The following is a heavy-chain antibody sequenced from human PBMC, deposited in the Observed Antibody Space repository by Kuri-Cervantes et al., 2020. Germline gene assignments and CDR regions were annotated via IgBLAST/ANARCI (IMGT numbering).Heavy chain of an antibody. D-gene: IGHD6-19*01. CDR1: GFSIRGYT. J-gene: IGHJ6*02. CDR2: IGGSGQYI. Sequence: GESLKISCSASGFSIRGYTLNWVRQAPGKGLEWVSSIGGSGQYIYYADSMKGRFTISRDNARESLFLEMNSLRVEDTAVYYCARGPVLIKQWLVPGTFGSGGMDVWGQGTTVTVSS. CDR3: ARGPVLIKQWLVPGTFGSGGMDV. V-gene: IGHV3-21*01.